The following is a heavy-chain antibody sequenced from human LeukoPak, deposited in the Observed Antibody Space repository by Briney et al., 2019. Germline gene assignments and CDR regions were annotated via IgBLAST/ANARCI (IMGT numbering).Heavy chain of an antibody. CDR1: GYTFTGYY. CDR2: INPNSGGT. CDR3: ARGRPLDSSSWYEMPDY. V-gene: IGHV1-2*02. D-gene: IGHD6-13*01. Sequence: ASLKVSCKASGYTFTGYYMHWVRQAPGQGLEWMGWINPNSGGTNYAQKFQGRVTMTRDTSISTAYMELSRLRSDDTAVYYCARGRPLDSSSWYEMPDYWGQGTLVTVSS. J-gene: IGHJ4*02.